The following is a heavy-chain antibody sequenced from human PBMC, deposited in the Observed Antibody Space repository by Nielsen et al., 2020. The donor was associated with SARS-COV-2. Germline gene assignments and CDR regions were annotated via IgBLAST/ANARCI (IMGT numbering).Heavy chain of an antibody. J-gene: IGHJ4*02. V-gene: IGHV3-9*01. Sequence: GGSLRLSCAASGFTFVDYAMHWVRQAPGKGLEWVTGISWNSGSIGYADSVKGRFTISRDNAKNSLYLQMNSLRAEDTALYYCAKAQYSSGWYASDYWGQGTLVTVSS. D-gene: IGHD6-19*01. CDR2: ISWNSGSI. CDR1: GFTFVDYA. CDR3: AKAQYSSGWYASDY.